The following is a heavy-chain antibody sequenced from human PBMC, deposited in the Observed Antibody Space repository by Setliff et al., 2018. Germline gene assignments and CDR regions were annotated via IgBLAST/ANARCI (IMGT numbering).Heavy chain of an antibody. Sequence: TLSLTCTVSGGSISSSSYYWGWIRQPPGKGLEWIGSIYYSGSTHYNPALKSRVTISVDTSKNQFSLKLNSVTAADTAVYYCARDLHGYNYFDYWGQGTLVTVS. D-gene: IGHD5-12*01. CDR1: GGSISSSSYY. J-gene: IGHJ4*02. V-gene: IGHV4-39*07. CDR2: IYYSGST. CDR3: ARDLHGYNYFDY.